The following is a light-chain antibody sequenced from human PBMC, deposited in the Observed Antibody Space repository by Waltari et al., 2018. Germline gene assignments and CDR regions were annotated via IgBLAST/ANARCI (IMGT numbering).Light chain of an antibody. CDR3: QQSYTMPRT. Sequence: DIQMTQSPSSLSASVGDRVTISCRASQSIISSLNWYQQKPGKAPKLLIYAASSLQSGVPSSFSGSGSGTDFTLTISSLQPEDIATYYCQQSYTMPRTFGQGP. CDR2: AAS. J-gene: IGKJ1*01. V-gene: IGKV1-39*01. CDR1: QSIISS.